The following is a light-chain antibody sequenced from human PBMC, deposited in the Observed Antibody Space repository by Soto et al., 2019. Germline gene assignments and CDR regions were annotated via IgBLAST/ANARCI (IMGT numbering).Light chain of an antibody. V-gene: IGKV3-20*01. J-gene: IGKJ2*01. CDR2: GAS. CDR1: QSVSSSY. Sequence: EIVLTQSPGTLSLSPGERATLSCRASQSVSSSYLAWYQQKPGQAPRLLIYGASSRGTGIPDRFSGSGSGTDFTLTISRLEPEDFAVYYCQQYGSSPRYTFGKGSELEIK. CDR3: QQYGSSPRYT.